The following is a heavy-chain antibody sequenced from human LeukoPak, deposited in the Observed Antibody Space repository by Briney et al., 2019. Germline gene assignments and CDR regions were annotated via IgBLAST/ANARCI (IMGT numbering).Heavy chain of an antibody. V-gene: IGHV4-38-2*01. CDR1: GYSISSGYY. CDR2: IYHSGST. D-gene: IGHD1-26*01. J-gene: IGHJ4*02. CDR3: ASGYSGSPLDY. Sequence: SETLSLTCAVSGYSISSGYYWGWIRQPPGKGLEWIGSIYHSGSTYYNPSLKSRVTISVDTSKNQFSLKLSSVTAADAAEYYCASGYSGSPLDYWCQGTLVTVSA.